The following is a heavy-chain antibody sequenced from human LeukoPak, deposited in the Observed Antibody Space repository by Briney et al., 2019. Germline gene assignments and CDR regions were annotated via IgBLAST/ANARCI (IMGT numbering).Heavy chain of an antibody. CDR1: GFIFSSNG. Sequence: GGSLRLSCAASGFIFSSNGLAWIRQAPGKVLEWVSGISGSGSSIDYADSVKGRFTITRDNSKNTVDLQMNSLRAEDTAIYYCARYFSMVRGVFDSWGQGALVTVSS. V-gene: IGHV3-23*01. CDR3: ARYFSMVRGVFDS. D-gene: IGHD3-10*01. J-gene: IGHJ4*02. CDR2: ISGSGSSI.